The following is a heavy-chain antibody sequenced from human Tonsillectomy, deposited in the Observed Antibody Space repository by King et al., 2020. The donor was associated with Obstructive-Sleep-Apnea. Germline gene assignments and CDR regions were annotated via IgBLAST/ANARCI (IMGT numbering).Heavy chain of an antibody. V-gene: IGHV4-59*08. CDR1: GDSISSSY. D-gene: IGHD1-14*01. CDR2: IYFSGAT. CDR3: ARLPRRNHKADENWLDP. J-gene: IGHJ5*02. Sequence: QLQESGPGLMKPSETLSLTCTVSGDSISSSYWSWIRQPPGKGLEWIGYIYFSGATNYNPSLKSRVTISVDTCKNQFSLKLTSVNAADTAVYYCARLPRRNHKADENWLDPWGQGILVTVSS.